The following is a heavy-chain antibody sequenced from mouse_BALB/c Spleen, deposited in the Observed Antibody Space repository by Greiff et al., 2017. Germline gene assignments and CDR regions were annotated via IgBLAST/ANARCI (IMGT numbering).Heavy chain of an antibody. Sequence: QVTLKVSGPGILQPSQTLSLTCSFSGFSLSTSGMGVSWIRQPSGKGLEWLAHIYWDDDKRYNPSLKSRLTISKDTSRNQVFLKITSVDTADTATYYCARRSRLGYFDVWGAGTTVTVSS. CDR2: IYWDDDK. J-gene: IGHJ1*01. CDR3: ARRSRLGYFDV. D-gene: IGHD2-12*01. V-gene: IGHV8-12*01. CDR1: GFSLSTSGMG.